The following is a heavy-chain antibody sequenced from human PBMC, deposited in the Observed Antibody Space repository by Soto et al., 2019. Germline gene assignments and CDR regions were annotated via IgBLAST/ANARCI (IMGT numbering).Heavy chain of an antibody. CDR1: GVTFSGSG. J-gene: IGHJ6*02. D-gene: IGHD3-16*02. CDR2: ISYDGSDK. V-gene: IGHV3-30*03. CDR3: AIEVLSYHPPGMAL. Sequence: GESXRLSCSASGVTFSGSGMHWVRQAPGKGLEWLAVISYDGSDKYFADSVKGRFTVSRDNSKNTLFLQMNSLGAEDTAVYSCAIEVLSYHPPGMALWGQGTTVTVSS.